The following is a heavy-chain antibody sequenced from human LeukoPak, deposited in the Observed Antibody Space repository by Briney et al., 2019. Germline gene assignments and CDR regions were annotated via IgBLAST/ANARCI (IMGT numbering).Heavy chain of an antibody. CDR1: GFTFSSYA. J-gene: IGHJ5*02. V-gene: IGHV3-30*04. D-gene: IGHD5-18*01. CDR3: ARVPPYSYGYFDH. CDR2: ISYDGSNK. Sequence: GGSLRLSCAASGFTFSSYAMHWVRQAPGKGLEWVAVISYDGSNKYYADSVKGRFTISRDNSKNTLYLQMNSLRAEDTAVYYCARVPPYSYGYFDHWGQGTLVTVSS.